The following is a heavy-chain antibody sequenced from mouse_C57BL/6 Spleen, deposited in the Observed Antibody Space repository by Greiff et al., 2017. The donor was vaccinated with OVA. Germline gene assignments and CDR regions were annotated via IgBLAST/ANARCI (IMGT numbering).Heavy chain of an antibody. Sequence: VKLLESGPGLVQPSQSLSITCTVSGFSLTSYGVHWVRQSPGKGLEWLGVIWSGGSTDYNAAFISRLSISKDNSKSQVFFKMNSLQADDTAIYYCARNRDSFPNYFDYWGQGTTLTVSS. V-gene: IGHV2-2*01. CDR3: ARNRDSFPNYFDY. CDR1: GFSLTSYG. CDR2: IWSGGST. J-gene: IGHJ2*01. D-gene: IGHD3-3*01.